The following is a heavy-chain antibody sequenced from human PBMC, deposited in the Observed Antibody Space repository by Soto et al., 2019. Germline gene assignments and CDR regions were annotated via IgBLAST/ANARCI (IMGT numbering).Heavy chain of an antibody. J-gene: IGHJ6*02. V-gene: IGHV3-13*01. CDR3: ARDLRGYGANGFYYNGMDV. CDR1: GFTFSSYD. D-gene: IGHD4-17*01. CDR2: IGTAGDT. Sequence: EVQLVESGGGLVQPGGSLRLSSAASGFTFSSYDMHWVRQATGKGLEWVSTIGTAGDTYYPDSVKGRFTISRENAKNSLHLQLKSLRAGDTAVYYCARDLRGYGANGFYYNGMDVWGQGTTVIVSS.